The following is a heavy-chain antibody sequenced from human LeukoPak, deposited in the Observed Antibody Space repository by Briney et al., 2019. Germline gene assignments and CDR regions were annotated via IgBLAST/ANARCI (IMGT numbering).Heavy chain of an antibody. D-gene: IGHD6-19*01. CDR2: INTDGSST. J-gene: IGHJ4*02. V-gene: IGHV3-74*01. CDR3: ARERVYSSGLDY. Sequence: GGSLRLSCAASGFTFSSYWMHWVRQAPGRGLVWVSRINTDGSSTSYADSVKGRFTISRDNAKNTLYLQMNSLRAEDTAVYYCARERVYSSGLDYWGQGTLVTVSS. CDR1: GFTFSSYW.